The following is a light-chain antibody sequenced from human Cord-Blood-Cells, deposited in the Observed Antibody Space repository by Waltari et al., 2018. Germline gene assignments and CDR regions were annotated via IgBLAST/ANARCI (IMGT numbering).Light chain of an antibody. CDR3: CSYAGSSTLV. Sequence: QSALTQPASVSGSPGQSITISCTGTSSDDGSYNLFSWYQQHPGKAPKLMIYEGSKRPSGVSKRFSGSKSGNTASLTISGLQAEDEADYYCCSYAGSSTLVFGGGTKLTVL. J-gene: IGLJ3*02. V-gene: IGLV2-23*01. CDR2: EGS. CDR1: SSDDGSYNL.